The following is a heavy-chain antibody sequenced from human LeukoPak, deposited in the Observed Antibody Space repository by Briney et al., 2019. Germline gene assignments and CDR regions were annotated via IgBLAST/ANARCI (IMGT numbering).Heavy chain of an antibody. V-gene: IGHV1-18*01. D-gene: IGHD3-3*01. CDR2: ISAYNGNT. CDR1: GYTLTSYG. CDR3: ARDKTPQSGGFFWSGYDYYFDY. J-gene: IGHJ4*02. Sequence: ASVKVSCKASGYTLTSYGISWVRQAPGQGVEWMGWISAYNGNTNYAQKLQGRVTMTTDTSTSTAYMELRSLRSDDTAVYYCARDKTPQSGGFFWSGYDYYFDYWGQGTLVTVSS.